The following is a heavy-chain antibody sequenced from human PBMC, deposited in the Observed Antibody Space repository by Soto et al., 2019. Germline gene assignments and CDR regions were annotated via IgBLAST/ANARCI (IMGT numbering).Heavy chain of an antibody. V-gene: IGHV5-51*01. J-gene: IGHJ4*02. CDR1: GYTFTNYW. CDR3: ARGISVTGNSD. CDR2: IYPADSDT. D-gene: IGHD6-19*01. Sequence: GESLKISCKASGYTFTNYWIGWVRQMSGKGLEWMGVIYPADSDTRYSPSFQGQVTVSADKSISTAYLQWNSLKASDTAVYYCARGISVTGNSDWGQGTQVTVSS.